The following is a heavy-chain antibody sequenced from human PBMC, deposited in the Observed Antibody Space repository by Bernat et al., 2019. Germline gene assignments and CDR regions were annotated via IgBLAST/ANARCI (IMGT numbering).Heavy chain of an antibody. CDR1: GFTFSSYA. V-gene: IGHV3-23*01. D-gene: IGHD3-22*01. Sequence: EVQLLESGGGLVQPGGSLRLSCAASGFTFSSYAMSWVRQAPGKGLEWVSAISGSGGSTYYADSVKGRFTISRDNSKNTLYLQMNSLRAEDTAVYYCARDLYYYDSSGYYNGANAFDIWGQGTMVTVSS. J-gene: IGHJ3*02. CDR3: ARDLYYYDSSGYYNGANAFDI. CDR2: ISGSGGST.